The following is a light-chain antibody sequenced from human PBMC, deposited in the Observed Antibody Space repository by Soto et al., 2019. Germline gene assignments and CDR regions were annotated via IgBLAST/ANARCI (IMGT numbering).Light chain of an antibody. V-gene: IGKV1-9*01. CDR1: QGISSY. CDR2: AAS. CDR3: QQYNSYSWT. Sequence: IQLTQSPSSLCASVGDRVTVACRASQGISSYLAWYQQKPGKAPKLLIYAASTLQSGVPSRFSGSGSGTEFTLTISSLQPDDFATYYCQQYNSYSWTFGQGTKVDIK. J-gene: IGKJ1*01.